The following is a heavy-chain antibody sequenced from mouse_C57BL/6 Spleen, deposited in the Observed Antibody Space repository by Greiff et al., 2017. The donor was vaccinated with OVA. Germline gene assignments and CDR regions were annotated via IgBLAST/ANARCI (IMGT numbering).Heavy chain of an antibody. D-gene: IGHD3-1*01. CDR1: GYTFTSYW. Sequence: QVQLQQPGAELVMPGASVKLSCKASGYTFTSYWMHWVKQRPGQGLEWIGEIDPSDSYTNYNQKFKGKSTLTVDKSSSTAYMQLSSLTSEDSAVYYCARAMETGLDYWGQGTTLTVSS. CDR2: IDPSDSYT. V-gene: IGHV1-69*01. CDR3: ARAMETGLDY. J-gene: IGHJ2*01.